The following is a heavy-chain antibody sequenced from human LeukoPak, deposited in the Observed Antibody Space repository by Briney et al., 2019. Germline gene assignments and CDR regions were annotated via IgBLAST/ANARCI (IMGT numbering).Heavy chain of an antibody. CDR3: AKGPSGGPAQYWYFDL. V-gene: IGHV3-23*01. Sequence: GGSLRLSCAASGFTFSSYAMSWVRQAPGKGLEWVSAISGSGGSTYYADSVKGRFTISRDNSKNTLYLQMNSLRAEDTAVYYCAKGPSGGPAQYWYFDLWGRGTLVTVSS. J-gene: IGHJ2*01. CDR2: ISGSGGST. D-gene: IGHD2-15*01. CDR1: GFTFSSYA.